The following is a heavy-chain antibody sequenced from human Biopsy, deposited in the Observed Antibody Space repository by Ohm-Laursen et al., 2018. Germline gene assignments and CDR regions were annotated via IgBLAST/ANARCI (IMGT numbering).Heavy chain of an antibody. CDR2: VYYSGST. Sequence: GTLSLTCTVSGGSISSNNYYWGWIRQPPGKGLEWIGDVYYSGSTNRNPSLKSRVTILVDTSKNQFSLKLNSVTAADTAVYYCGRREVVITHDAFDTWGQGTMVTVSS. V-gene: IGHV4-61*05. J-gene: IGHJ3*02. CDR1: GGSISSNNYY. D-gene: IGHD3-22*01. CDR3: GRREVVITHDAFDT.